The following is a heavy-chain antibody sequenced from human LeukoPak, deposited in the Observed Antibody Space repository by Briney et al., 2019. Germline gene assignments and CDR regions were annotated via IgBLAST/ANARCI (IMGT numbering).Heavy chain of an antibody. V-gene: IGHV4-61*01. Sequence: PWETLSLTCTVSGGSVSSGSYYWSWIRQPPGKGLEWIGYIYYSGSTNYNPSLKSRVTISVDTSKNQFSLKLSSVTAADTAVYYCARGAAAYYDFWSGFSWFDPWGQGTLVTVSS. CDR2: IYYSGST. J-gene: IGHJ5*02. D-gene: IGHD3-3*01. CDR1: GGSVSSGSYY. CDR3: ARGAAAYYDFWSGFSWFDP.